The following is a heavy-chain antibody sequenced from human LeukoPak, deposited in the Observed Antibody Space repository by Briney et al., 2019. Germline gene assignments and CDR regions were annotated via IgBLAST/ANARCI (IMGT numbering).Heavy chain of an antibody. D-gene: IGHD3-10*01. CDR2: IYSGGST. Sequence: GGSLRLSCAASGFTVSSNYMSWARQAPGKGLEWVSVIYSGGSTYYADSVKGRFTISRHNSKNTLYLQMNSLRAEETAVYYCASNVYYGSGSYYPLYYYYGMDVWGQGTTVTVSS. J-gene: IGHJ6*02. CDR1: GFTVSSNY. V-gene: IGHV3-53*04. CDR3: ASNVYYGSGSYYPLYYYYGMDV.